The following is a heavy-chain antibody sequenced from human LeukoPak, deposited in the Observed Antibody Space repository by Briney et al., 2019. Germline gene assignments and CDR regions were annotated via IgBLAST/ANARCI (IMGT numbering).Heavy chain of an antibody. CDR2: ISGSGSGF. V-gene: IGHV3-23*01. Sequence: GGSLRLSCATSGFTFSTYAMSWVRQAPGKGLEWVSLISGSGSGFHYADSVKGRFTISRDNSKNILYLHMNSLRADDTAVYYCARSGTEDGYNIYFDHWGQGTLVTVSS. D-gene: IGHD5-24*01. CDR1: GFTFSTYA. CDR3: ARSGTEDGYNIYFDH. J-gene: IGHJ4*02.